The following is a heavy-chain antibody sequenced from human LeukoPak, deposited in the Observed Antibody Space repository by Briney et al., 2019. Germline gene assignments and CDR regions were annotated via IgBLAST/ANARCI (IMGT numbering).Heavy chain of an antibody. V-gene: IGHV4-59*08. D-gene: IGHD3-22*01. Sequence: PSETLSLTCTVSGGSISSYYWSWIRQPPGKGLEWIGYIYYSGSTNYNPSLKSRVTISVDTSKNQFSLKLSSVTAADTAVYYCARHKVIRSGVVVRGSFDYWGQGTLVTVSS. CDR3: ARHKVIRSGVVVRGSFDY. CDR1: GGSISSYY. CDR2: IYYSGST. J-gene: IGHJ4*02.